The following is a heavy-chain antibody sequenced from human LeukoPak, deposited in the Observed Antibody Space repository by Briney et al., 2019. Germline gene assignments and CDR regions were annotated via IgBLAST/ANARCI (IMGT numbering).Heavy chain of an antibody. J-gene: IGHJ4*02. D-gene: IGHD6-13*01. CDR1: GGSISSYY. CDR2: IYTSGST. V-gene: IGHV4-4*07. Sequence: SETLSLTCTVSGGSISSYYWSWIRQPAGKGLEWIGRIYTSGSTNYNPSLKSRVTMSVDTSKNQFSLKLSSVTAADTAVYYCAREGPISIAADTPLDYWGQGTLVTVSS. CDR3: AREGPISIAADTPLDY.